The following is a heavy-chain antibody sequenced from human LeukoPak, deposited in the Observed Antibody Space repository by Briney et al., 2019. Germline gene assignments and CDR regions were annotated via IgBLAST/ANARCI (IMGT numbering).Heavy chain of an antibody. CDR1: GGSFSGYY. D-gene: IGHD6-13*01. CDR2: INHSGST. Sequence: PSETLSLTCAVYGGSFSGYYWSWIRQPPGKGLEWIGEINHSGSTNYNPSLKSRVTISVDTSKNQFSLKLSSVTAADTAVYYCARSYSSSWWYFDYWGQGTLVTVSS. J-gene: IGHJ4*02. CDR3: ARSYSSSWWYFDY. V-gene: IGHV4-34*01.